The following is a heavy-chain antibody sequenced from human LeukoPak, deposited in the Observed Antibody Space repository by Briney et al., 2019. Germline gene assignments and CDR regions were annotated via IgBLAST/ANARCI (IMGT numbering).Heavy chain of an antibody. J-gene: IGHJ4*02. CDR3: ARRRSAGAYSSGWYEDY. Sequence: GESLKISCKGSGYSFTNFWIGWVRQMPGKGLEWMGIIYPGDSDTRYSPSFQGLVTISADKSISTAYLQWSSLKASDTAMYYCARRRSAGAYSSGWYEDYWGQGTLVTVSS. CDR2: IYPGDSDT. V-gene: IGHV5-51*01. CDR1: GYSFTNFW. D-gene: IGHD6-19*01.